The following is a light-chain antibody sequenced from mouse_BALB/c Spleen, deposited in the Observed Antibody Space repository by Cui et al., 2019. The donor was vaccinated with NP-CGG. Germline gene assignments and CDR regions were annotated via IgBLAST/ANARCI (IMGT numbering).Light chain of an antibody. CDR1: TVNVTTSNY. CDR3: ALWYSNHWV. CDR2: GTN. J-gene: IGLJ1*01. V-gene: IGLV1*01. Sequence: AVVTHESALTTSPGETVTLTCRSSTVNVTTSNYANWVQEKPDHLFTGLIGGTNNRAPGVPARFSGSLIGDKAALTITGAQTEDEAIYFCALWYSNHWVFGGGTKMTVL.